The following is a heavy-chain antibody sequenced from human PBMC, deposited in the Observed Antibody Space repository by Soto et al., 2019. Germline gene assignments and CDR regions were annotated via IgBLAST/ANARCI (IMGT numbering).Heavy chain of an antibody. CDR3: ARGDFDSSANYYAGWFDP. J-gene: IGHJ5*02. D-gene: IGHD3-22*01. CDR1: GYTFTGYY. Sequence: QVPLVQSGAEVKKPGASVKVSCKASGYTFTGYYMHWLRQAPGQGLEWMGWINPNSGGTKYAQKFQGRVTITNDTSISTAYMELSRLGSDDTAVYYCARGDFDSSANYYAGWFDPWGQGTLVTVSS. V-gene: IGHV1-2*02. CDR2: INPNSGGT.